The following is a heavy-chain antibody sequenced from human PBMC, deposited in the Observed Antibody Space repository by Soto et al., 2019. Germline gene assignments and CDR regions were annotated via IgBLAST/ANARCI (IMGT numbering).Heavy chain of an antibody. CDR1: GGSIRNYY. J-gene: IGHJ5*02. CDR3: ARLGAYYQSLDP. V-gene: IGHV4-59*01. Sequence: SETLSLTCTVSGGSIRNYYWSWIRQPPGKGLEWIGYVYSSGSTHYNPSLQSRVTISADTSKNQVSLKVNSVTAADTAVYYCARLGAYYQSLDPWGPGTLVTVS. CDR2: VYSSGST. D-gene: IGHD2-21*01.